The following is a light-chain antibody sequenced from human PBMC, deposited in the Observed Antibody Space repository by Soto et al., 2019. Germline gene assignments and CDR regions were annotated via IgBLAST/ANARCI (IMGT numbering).Light chain of an antibody. CDR3: SSYTGNNNYV. J-gene: IGLJ1*01. CDR2: DVS. Sequence: ALTQPASVSGSPGQSITISCTGTSSDVGGYSYVSWFQQHPGKVPKLMIYDVSNRPSGVSNRFSGSKSGNTASLTISGLQAEDEADYYCSSYTGNNNYVFGTGTKLTVL. CDR1: SSDVGGYSY. V-gene: IGLV2-14*03.